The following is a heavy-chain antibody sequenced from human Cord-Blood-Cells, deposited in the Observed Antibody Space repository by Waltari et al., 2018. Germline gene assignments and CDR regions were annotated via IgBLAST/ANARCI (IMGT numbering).Heavy chain of an antibody. D-gene: IGHD6-25*01. CDR2: IYSGGST. Sequence: EVQLVQSGGGLIQPGGSLRLSCAASGFTVSSNYMPWVRQAPGKGLEWVSVIYSGGSTYYADSVKGGFTISRDNSKNTLYLQMNSLRAEDTAVYYCARGIGMYSSAYFDYWGQGTLVTVSS. CDR1: GFTVSSNY. J-gene: IGHJ4*02. V-gene: IGHV3-53*01. CDR3: ARGIGMYSSAYFDY.